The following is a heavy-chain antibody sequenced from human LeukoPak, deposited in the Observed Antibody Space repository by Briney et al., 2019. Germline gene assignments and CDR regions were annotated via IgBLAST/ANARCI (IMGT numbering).Heavy chain of an antibody. CDR2: ISSSSSTI. Sequence: GGSLRLSCAASGFTFSSYSMNWVRQAPGKGLEWVSYISSSSSTIYYADSVKGRFTISRDNAKNSLYLQMNSLRAEDTAAYYCARDQGIAAREGMDVWGKGTTVTVSS. CDR3: ARDQGIAAREGMDV. D-gene: IGHD6-6*01. V-gene: IGHV3-48*04. J-gene: IGHJ6*03. CDR1: GFTFSSYS.